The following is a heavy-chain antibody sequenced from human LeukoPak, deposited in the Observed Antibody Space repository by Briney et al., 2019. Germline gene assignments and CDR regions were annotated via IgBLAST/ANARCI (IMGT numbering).Heavy chain of an antibody. J-gene: IGHJ4*02. CDR3: AKSSSSWSYYFNN. CDR1: GFTFSGYA. D-gene: IGHD6-13*01. V-gene: IGHV3-23*01. CDR2: MTITGSSP. Sequence: GGSLRLSCAAAGFTFSGYAMAWVRQAPGKGLEWVSSMTITGSSPSYADSVKGRFTVSRDNSKNTLYLQMNSLRAEDTAVYFCAKSSSSWSYYFNNWGQGTLVTVSS.